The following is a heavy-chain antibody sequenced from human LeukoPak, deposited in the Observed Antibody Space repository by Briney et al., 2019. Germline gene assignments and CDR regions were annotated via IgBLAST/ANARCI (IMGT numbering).Heavy chain of an antibody. D-gene: IGHD6-13*01. J-gene: IGHJ4*02. Sequence: PSETLSLACSVSGDSISRSYWSWVRQPPGKGLEWIGYVYPTYSGTAKYNPALEGRVTISIDTSKNQVSLNLNSVTAADTAVYYCARDRPVAAAGGGTAYWGQGTLVSVSS. V-gene: IGHV4-59*12. CDR1: GDSISRSY. CDR3: ARDRPVAAAGGGTAY. CDR2: VYPTYSGTA.